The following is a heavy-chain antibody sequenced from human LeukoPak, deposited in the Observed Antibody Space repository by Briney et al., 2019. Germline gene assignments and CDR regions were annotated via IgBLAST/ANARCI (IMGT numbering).Heavy chain of an antibody. V-gene: IGHV4-59*01. CDR1: GGSISSYY. J-gene: IGHJ4*02. D-gene: IGHD5-18*01. CDR3: ARYSYGYEFDY. Sequence: PSETLSLTCTVSGGSISSYYWSWIRQRPGKGLEWIGYIYYSGSTTYNPSLKSRVTISVDTSKNQFSLKLSSVTAADTAVYYCARYSYGYEFDYWGQGTLVTVSS. CDR2: IYYSGST.